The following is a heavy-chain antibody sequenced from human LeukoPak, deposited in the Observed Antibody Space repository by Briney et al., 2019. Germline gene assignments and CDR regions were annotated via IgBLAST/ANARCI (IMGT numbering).Heavy chain of an antibody. V-gene: IGHV4-34*01. CDR1: GGSISSYY. D-gene: IGHD3-10*01. J-gene: IGHJ5*02. CDR2: IDHSGSP. CDR3: ARGSDGSGNSYRNWLDP. Sequence: SETLSLTCTVSGGSISSYYWSWVRQPPGKGLEWIGEIDHSGSPNYNPSLKSRVTISVDTSKNQFSLKLSSVTAADTALYYCARGSDGSGNSYRNWLDPWGQGTLVTVSS.